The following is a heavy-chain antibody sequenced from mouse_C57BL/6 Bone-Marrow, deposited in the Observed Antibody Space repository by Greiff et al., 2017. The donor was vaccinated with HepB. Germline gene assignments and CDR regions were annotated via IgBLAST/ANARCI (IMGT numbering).Heavy chain of an antibody. CDR1: GFTFNTYA. Sequence: EVQRVESGGGLVQPKGSLKLSCAASGFTFNTYAMHWVRQAPGKGLEWVARIRSKSSNYATYYADSVKDRFTISRDDSQSMLYLQMNNLKTEDTAMYYCVRPNYYGSHWYFDVWGTGTTVTVSS. D-gene: IGHD1-1*01. J-gene: IGHJ1*03. V-gene: IGHV10-3*01. CDR2: IRSKSSNYAT. CDR3: VRPNYYGSHWYFDV.